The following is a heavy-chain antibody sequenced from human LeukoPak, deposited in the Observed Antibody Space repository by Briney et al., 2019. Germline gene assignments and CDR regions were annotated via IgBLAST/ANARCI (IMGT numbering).Heavy chain of an antibody. V-gene: IGHV3-74*01. Sequence: GRSLRLSCAASGFTFDDYAMHWVRQAPGKGLVWVSRINSDGSSTSYADSVKGRFTISRDNAKNTLYLQMNSLRAEDTAVYYCAKVEYSSGWFQEEYYFDYWGQGTLVTVSS. D-gene: IGHD6-19*01. CDR1: GFTFDDYA. CDR3: AKVEYSSGWFQEEYYFDY. CDR2: INSDGSST. J-gene: IGHJ4*02.